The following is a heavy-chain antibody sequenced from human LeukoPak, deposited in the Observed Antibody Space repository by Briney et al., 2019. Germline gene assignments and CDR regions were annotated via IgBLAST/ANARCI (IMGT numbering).Heavy chain of an antibody. CDR2: IWYDGSNK. CDR3: AREGTTVTTYFRSYCYGMDV. D-gene: IGHD4-17*01. Sequence: GRSLRLSCAASGFTFSSYGMHWVRRAPGKGLEWVAVIWYDGSNKYYADSVKGRFTISRDNSKNTLYLQMNSLRAEDTAVYYCAREGTTVTTYFRSYCYGMDVWGQGTTVTVSS. V-gene: IGHV3-33*01. CDR1: GFTFSSYG. J-gene: IGHJ6*02.